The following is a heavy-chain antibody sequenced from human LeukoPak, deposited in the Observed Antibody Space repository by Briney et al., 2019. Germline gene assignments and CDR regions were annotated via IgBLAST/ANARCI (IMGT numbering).Heavy chain of an antibody. J-gene: IGHJ4*02. D-gene: IGHD6-13*01. CDR1: GFTFSSYD. Sequence: GGSLRLSCAASGFTFSSYDMNWVRQAPGKGLDWVSTISGSGGSTYYADSVKGRFTISRDNSKNTVFLQMNSLRAEDTAVYYCAKGSGIAAAVPFDYWGQGTLVTVSS. V-gene: IGHV3-23*01. CDR3: AKGSGIAAAVPFDY. CDR2: ISGSGGST.